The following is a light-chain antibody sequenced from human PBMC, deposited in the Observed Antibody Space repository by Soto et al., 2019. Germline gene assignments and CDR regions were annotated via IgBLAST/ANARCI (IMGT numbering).Light chain of an antibody. V-gene: IGKV3-15*01. CDR1: QSISDT. J-gene: IGKJ4*01. CDR2: GAS. CDR3: QQYGSSPPKLT. Sequence: TGMTQSTTTLSVSPGGRATLSCRAIQSISDTLAWYQQKPGQAPRLLIHGASTRATGFPARFSGSGSGTDFTLTISRLEPEDFAVYYCQQYGSSPPKLTFGGGTKVDIK.